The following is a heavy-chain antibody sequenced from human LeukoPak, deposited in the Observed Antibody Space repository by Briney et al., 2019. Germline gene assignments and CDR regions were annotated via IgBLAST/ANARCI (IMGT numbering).Heavy chain of an antibody. V-gene: IGHV3-48*01. D-gene: IGHD2-21*01. CDR2: ISSSSSTI. J-gene: IGHJ4*02. Sequence: GGSLTLSCAASGFTFSSYSMNWVRQAPGKGLEWVSYISSSSSTIYYADSVKGRFTISRDNAKNSLYLQMNSLRAEDTAVYYCARVPSKYCGGDCGYWGQGTLVTVSS. CDR1: GFTFSSYS. CDR3: ARVPSKYCGGDCGY.